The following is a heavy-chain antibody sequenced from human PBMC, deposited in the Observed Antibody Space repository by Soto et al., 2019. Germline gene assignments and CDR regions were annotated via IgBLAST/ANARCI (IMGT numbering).Heavy chain of an antibody. Sequence: QVQLQESGPGLVKPSETLSLTCTVSGVSVTGGSFSSGSYYWTWIRQPPGKGLEWIGYVVYSGSTNYRPSLRGRVTISLDTSKNQFSLKLSSVTAADTAIYYCARDRGGSSWRNFYYCAMDVWGQGTTVTVSS. V-gene: IGHV4-61*01. D-gene: IGHD6-13*01. CDR1: GVSVTGGSFSSGSYY. CDR3: ARDRGGSSWRNFYYCAMDV. J-gene: IGHJ6*02. CDR2: VVYSGST.